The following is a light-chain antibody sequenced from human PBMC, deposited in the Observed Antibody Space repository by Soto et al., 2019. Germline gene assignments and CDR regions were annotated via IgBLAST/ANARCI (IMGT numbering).Light chain of an antibody. J-gene: IGKJ2*01. V-gene: IGKV1-5*03. CDR3: QQSSSYPVT. CDR2: KAS. CDR1: QSISGW. Sequence: DIQMTQSPSTLSASVGDRVTITCRASQSISGWLAWYQQKPGKAPNLLIYKASNLESGVPSRFSGSGSGTEFTLTISSLQPDDFATYYCQQSSSYPVTFGQGTKLEIK.